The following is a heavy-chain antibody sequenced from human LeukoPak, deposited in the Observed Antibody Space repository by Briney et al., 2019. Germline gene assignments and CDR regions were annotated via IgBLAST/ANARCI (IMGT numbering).Heavy chain of an antibody. D-gene: IGHD1-26*01. Sequence: GGSLRLSCAASGFTFSSYNMNWVRQAPGKGLEWVSYISSSSSSTIYYADSVKGRFTISRDNAKNSLYLQMNGLRAEDTAVYYCARAHGDWEPYAFDYWGQGTLVTVSS. CDR1: GFTFSSYN. CDR3: ARAHGDWEPYAFDY. V-gene: IGHV3-48*01. CDR2: ISSSSSSTI. J-gene: IGHJ4*02.